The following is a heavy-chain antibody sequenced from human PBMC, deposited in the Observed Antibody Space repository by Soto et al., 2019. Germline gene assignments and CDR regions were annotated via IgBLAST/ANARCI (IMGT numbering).Heavy chain of an antibody. V-gene: IGHV3-21*01. Sequence: GGSLRLSXAASGFTFSSYSMNWVRQAPGKGLEWVSSISSSSSYIYYADSVKGRFTISRDNAKNSLYLQMNSLRAEDTAVYYCARDYLTMILGAFDIWGQGTMVTVSS. CDR3: ARDYLTMILGAFDI. J-gene: IGHJ3*02. CDR2: ISSSSSYI. D-gene: IGHD3-22*01. CDR1: GFTFSSYS.